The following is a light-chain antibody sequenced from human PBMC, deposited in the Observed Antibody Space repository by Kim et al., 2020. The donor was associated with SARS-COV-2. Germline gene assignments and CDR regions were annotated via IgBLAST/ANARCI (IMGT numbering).Light chain of an antibody. V-gene: IGLV1-47*02. Sequence: GQTFTISCSGTSSDIGSYFLDCCHQRPGSAPKDLIFSNNQRPSAVADRFSASWSGASAALAISGLLYEDEAMYYCAAWDNRMNGRVFGGGTKVTVL. J-gene: IGLJ3*02. CDR2: SNN. CDR1: SSDIGSYF. CDR3: AAWDNRMNGRV.